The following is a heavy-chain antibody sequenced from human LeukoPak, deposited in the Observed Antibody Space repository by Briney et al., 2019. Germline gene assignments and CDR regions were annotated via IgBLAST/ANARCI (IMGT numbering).Heavy chain of an antibody. D-gene: IGHD3-9*01. CDR2: ISSSGSTI. CDR1: GFTFSSYE. CDR3: ARAERRYFDWLLPVDY. Sequence: PGGSLRLSCAASGFTFSSYEMNWVRQAPGKGLEWVSYISSSGSTIYYADSVKGRFTISRDNAKNSLYLQMNSLRAEDTAVYYCARAERRYFDWLLPVDYWGQGTLVTVSS. J-gene: IGHJ4*02. V-gene: IGHV3-48*03.